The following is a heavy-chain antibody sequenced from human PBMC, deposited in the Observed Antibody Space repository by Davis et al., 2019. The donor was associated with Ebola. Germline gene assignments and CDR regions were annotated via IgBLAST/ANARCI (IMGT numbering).Heavy chain of an antibody. Sequence: GESLKISCKGSGYSFTSYWIGWVRQMPGKGLEWMGIIYPDDSDTIYSPSFQGQVTISADKSISTAYLQWNSLQASDTAVYYCARLYGPGHYLNWYFNLWGRGTLVTVSS. V-gene: IGHV5-51*01. D-gene: IGHD3-10*01. J-gene: IGHJ2*01. CDR2: IYPDDSDT. CDR3: ARLYGPGHYLNWYFNL. CDR1: GYSFTSYW.